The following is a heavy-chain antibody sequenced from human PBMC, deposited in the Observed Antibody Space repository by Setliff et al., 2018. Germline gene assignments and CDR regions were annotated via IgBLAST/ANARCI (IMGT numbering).Heavy chain of an antibody. CDR2: IRQDGTNK. V-gene: IGHV3-7*01. D-gene: IGHD3-22*01. CDR3: ARAAGSRGYVNWFDT. Sequence: PSETLSLSCVASGFTISNYWMAWVRQAPGKGLGWVADIRQDGTNKYYVDSVKGRFTISRDNSKNTLYVQMNSLTAGDTAVYYCARAAGSRGYVNWFDTWGQGTLVTVSS. J-gene: IGHJ5*02. CDR1: GFTISNYW.